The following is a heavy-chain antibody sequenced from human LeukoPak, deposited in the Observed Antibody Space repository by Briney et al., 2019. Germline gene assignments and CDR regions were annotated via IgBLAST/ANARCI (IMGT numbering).Heavy chain of an antibody. J-gene: IGHJ4*02. CDR1: GGSISSSSYY. D-gene: IGHD6-25*01. CDR2: IYYSGST. Sequence: SETLSLTCTVSGGSISSSSYYWGWIRQPPGKGLEWIGSIYYSGSTYYNPSLKSRVTISVDTSKNQFSLKLSSVTAADTAVYYCARRQPSSGFDYWGQGTLVTVSS. CDR3: ARRQPSSGFDY. V-gene: IGHV4-39*01.